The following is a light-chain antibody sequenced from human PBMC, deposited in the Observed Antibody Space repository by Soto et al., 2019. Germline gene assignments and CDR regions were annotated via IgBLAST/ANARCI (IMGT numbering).Light chain of an antibody. Sequence: QSVLTQPPSVSGAPGQRVTISCTGSSSNIGAGYEVNWYQHLPGAAPKLLTYGNTNRPSGVPDRFSGSKSGTSASLAITGLQAEDEADYYCQSYESSLSALYVFGTGTEVTVL. V-gene: IGLV1-40*01. J-gene: IGLJ1*01. CDR2: GNT. CDR1: SSNIGAGYE. CDR3: QSYESSLSALYV.